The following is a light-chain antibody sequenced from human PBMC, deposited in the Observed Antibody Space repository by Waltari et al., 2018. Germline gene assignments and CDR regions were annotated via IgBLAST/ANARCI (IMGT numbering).Light chain of an antibody. Sequence: DIKMTQSRSSLSAHVGDTVTLTCRASQSIITYLNWYQQKPGNASKFLIHGASTLQSGVPSRFSGSGSGTDFTLTISSLQPEDFATYYCQQSYSTPYTFGQGTKVDIE. CDR2: GAS. CDR1: QSIITY. J-gene: IGKJ2*01. V-gene: IGKV1-39*01. CDR3: QQSYSTPYT.